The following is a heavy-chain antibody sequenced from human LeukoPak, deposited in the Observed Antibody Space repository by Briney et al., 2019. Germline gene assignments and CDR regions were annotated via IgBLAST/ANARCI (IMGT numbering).Heavy chain of an antibody. Sequence: SETLSLTCTVSGGSITSYYWSWIRQPPGKGLEWIGRIYYDGSIIYNPSLKSRVTISVDTSKNQFSLKLSSVTAADPAIYYCTREYGFMTTVFHAFDIWGQGTMVTVSS. CDR1: GGSITSYY. D-gene: IGHD4-17*01. V-gene: IGHV4-59*12. CDR3: TREYGFMTTVFHAFDI. J-gene: IGHJ3*02. CDR2: IYYDGSI.